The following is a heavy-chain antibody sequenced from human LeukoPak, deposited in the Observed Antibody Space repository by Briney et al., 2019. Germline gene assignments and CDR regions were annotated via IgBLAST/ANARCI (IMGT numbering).Heavy chain of an antibody. CDR3: ARGDDYKSTLFDY. CDR2: ISSGGST. CDR1: GASIRRYF. D-gene: IGHD5-12*01. Sequence: SETLSLTCTVSGASIRRYFWNWIRQPPGKELEWIGYISSGGSTNYNPSLKSRVTISIDPSKNQFSLKLTSATAADTAVYYCARGDDYKSTLFDYWGQGTLVTVSS. V-gene: IGHV4-59*01. J-gene: IGHJ4*02.